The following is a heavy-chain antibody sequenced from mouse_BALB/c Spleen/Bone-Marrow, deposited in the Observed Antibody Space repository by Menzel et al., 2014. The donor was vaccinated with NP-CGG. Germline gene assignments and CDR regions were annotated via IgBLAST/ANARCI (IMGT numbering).Heavy chain of an antibody. CDR2: LHPNSGNT. CDR3: ARHHRYAYYFDY. V-gene: IGHV1S130*01. CDR1: GYTFTNSW. D-gene: IGHD2-14*01. J-gene: IGHJ2*01. Sequence: QVQLQQSGSVLVRPGASVKLSCKASGYTFTNSWIHWAKQRPGQGLEWIGELHPNSGNTNFNEKFKVKATLTVDTSSSTAYVDLSSLTAEDSAVYYCARHHRYAYYFDYWGQGTTLTVSS.